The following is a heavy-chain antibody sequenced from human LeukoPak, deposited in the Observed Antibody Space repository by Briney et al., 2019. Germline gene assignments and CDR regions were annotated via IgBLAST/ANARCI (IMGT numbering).Heavy chain of an antibody. Sequence: GGSLRLSCAASGFTFSSYAMSWVRQAPGKGLEWVSAISGSGGSTYYADSVKGRFTISRDNSKNTLYLQRNSLRAEDTAVYYCVKDGLSLRFLEWLSFFDYWGQGTLVTVSS. CDR2: ISGSGGST. J-gene: IGHJ4*02. D-gene: IGHD3-3*01. V-gene: IGHV3-23*01. CDR3: VKDGLSLRFLEWLSFFDY. CDR1: GFTFSSYA.